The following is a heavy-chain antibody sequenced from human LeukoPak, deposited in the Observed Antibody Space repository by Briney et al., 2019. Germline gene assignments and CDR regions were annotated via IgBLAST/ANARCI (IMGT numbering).Heavy chain of an antibody. V-gene: IGHV3-7*01. CDR1: GFTFRNFW. CDR3: ARLLGESTIYDL. CDR2: IRQNGNEK. Sequence: GGSLRLSCEASGFTFRNFWMNWVRQAPGKGLEWVASIRQNGNEKYYVDSVKGRFIISRNNAENSLSLQMNSLRDEDAAIYYCARLLGESTIYDLWGQGTLVTVSS. D-gene: IGHD5/OR15-5a*01. J-gene: IGHJ5*02.